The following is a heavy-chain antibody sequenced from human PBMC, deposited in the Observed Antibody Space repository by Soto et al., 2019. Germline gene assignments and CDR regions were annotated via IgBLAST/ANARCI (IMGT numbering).Heavy chain of an antibody. CDR3: DKYIHAQWLVSNFDY. J-gene: IGHJ4*02. CDR2: LSWNSGSI. Sequence: EVQLVESGGGSVQPGRSLRLSCVASGFTFESYAMHWVRQAPGKGLEWVSGLSWNSGSIGYEDSVKGRFTISSDNAQNAQYLEMNLLSVEDAAFYYCDKYIHAQWLVSNFDYWGQGAL. V-gene: IGHV3-9*01. CDR1: GFTFESYA. D-gene: IGHD6-19*01.